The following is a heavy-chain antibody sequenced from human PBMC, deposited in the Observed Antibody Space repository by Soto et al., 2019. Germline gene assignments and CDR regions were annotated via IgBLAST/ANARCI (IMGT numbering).Heavy chain of an antibody. CDR3: ARDRIVVVPAAIREGYYYYGMDV. CDR1: GGSISSGDYY. Sequence: SETLSLTCTVSGGSISSGDYYWSWIRQPPGKGLEWIGYIYYSGSTYYNPSLKSRVTISVDTSKNQFSLKLSSVTAADTAVYYCARDRIVVVPAAIREGYYYYGMDVWGQGTTVT. V-gene: IGHV4-30-4*01. CDR2: IYYSGST. J-gene: IGHJ6*02. D-gene: IGHD2-2*02.